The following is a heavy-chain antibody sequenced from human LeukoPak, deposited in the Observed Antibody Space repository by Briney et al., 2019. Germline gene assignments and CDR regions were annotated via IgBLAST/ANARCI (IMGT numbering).Heavy chain of an antibody. CDR1: GFTFSSYW. V-gene: IGHV3-30-3*01. CDR2: ISYDGSNK. J-gene: IGHJ6*02. D-gene: IGHD1-26*01. CDR3: ARELPTYYYGMDV. Sequence: GGSLRLSCAASGFTFSSYWMNWVRQAPGKGLEWVAVISYDGSNKYYADSVKGRFTISRDNSKNTLYLQMNSLRAEDTAVYYCARELPTYYYGMDVWGQGTTVTVSS.